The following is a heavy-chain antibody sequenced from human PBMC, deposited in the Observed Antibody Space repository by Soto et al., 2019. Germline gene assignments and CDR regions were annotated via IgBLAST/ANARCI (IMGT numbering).Heavy chain of an antibody. Sequence: EVQLVESGGGLVQPGGSLRLSCAASGFTFSSYWMSWVRQAPGKGLEWVANIKQDGSEKYYVDSVKGRFTISRDNAKNSLYLQMNSLRAEDTAVYYCARDGAGYCSGGSCYSAFDYWGQGTLVTVSS. V-gene: IGHV3-7*01. CDR1: GFTFSSYW. CDR2: IKQDGSEK. J-gene: IGHJ4*02. CDR3: ARDGAGYCSGGSCYSAFDY. D-gene: IGHD2-15*01.